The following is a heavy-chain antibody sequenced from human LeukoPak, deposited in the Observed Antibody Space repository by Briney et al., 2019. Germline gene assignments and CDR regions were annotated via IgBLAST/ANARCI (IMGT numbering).Heavy chain of an antibody. CDR1: GFTFSSYA. D-gene: IGHD2-15*01. CDR2: ISSNGGST. J-gene: IGHJ6*02. CDR3: ARAGYCSGGSCYRRTRYYGMDV. V-gene: IGHV3-64*01. Sequence: GGSLRLSCAASGFTFSSYAMHWVRQAPGKGLEYVSAISSNGGSTYYANSVKGRFTISRDNSKNTLYLQMGSLRAEDMAVYYCARAGYCSGGSCYRRTRYYGMDVWGQGTTVTVSS.